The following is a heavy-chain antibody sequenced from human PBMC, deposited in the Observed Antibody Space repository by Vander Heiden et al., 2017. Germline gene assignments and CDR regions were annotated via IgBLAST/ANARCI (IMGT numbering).Heavy chain of an antibody. CDR3: AGRSSRGYSYGSNFDY. CDR2: IIPIFGTA. D-gene: IGHD5-18*01. Sequence: QVQLVQSGAGVKKPRSSVKVSCQASGGTFSSYAISWVRQAPGQGLEWMGGIIPIFGTANYAQKFQGRVTITADESTSTAYMELSSLRSEDTAVYYCAGRSSRGYSYGSNFDYWGQGTLVTVSS. V-gene: IGHV1-69*01. J-gene: IGHJ4*02. CDR1: GGTFSSYA.